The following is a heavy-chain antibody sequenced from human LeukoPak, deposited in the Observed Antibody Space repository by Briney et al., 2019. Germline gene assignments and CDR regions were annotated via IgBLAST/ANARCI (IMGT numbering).Heavy chain of an antibody. D-gene: IGHD3-9*01. CDR3: ARANHFDWFKPTSIDFDY. V-gene: IGHV1-2*04. Sequence: ASVKVSCKASGYTFTGYYMHWVRQAPGQGLEWMGWINPNSGGTNYAQKFQGWVTMTRDTSISTAYMELSRLRSDDTAVYYCARANHFDWFKPTSIDFDYWGQGTLVTVSS. J-gene: IGHJ4*02. CDR1: GYTFTGYY. CDR2: INPNSGGT.